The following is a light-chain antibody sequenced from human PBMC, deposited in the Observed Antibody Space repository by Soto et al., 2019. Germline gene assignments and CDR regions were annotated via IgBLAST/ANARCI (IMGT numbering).Light chain of an antibody. Sequence: ENVLTQSPGTLSLSPGERATLSCRASQSVSSSYLAWYQQKPGQAPRQLIYGASSRATGIPDRFSGSGSGTDFTLTITRLEPEDFAVYYCQHYRTSFGGGTRVEIK. J-gene: IGKJ4*01. V-gene: IGKV3-20*01. CDR1: QSVSSSY. CDR3: QHYRTS. CDR2: GAS.